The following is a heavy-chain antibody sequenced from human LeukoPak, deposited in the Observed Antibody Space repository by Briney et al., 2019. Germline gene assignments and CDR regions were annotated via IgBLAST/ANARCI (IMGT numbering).Heavy chain of an antibody. CDR2: IWYEGSNK. Sequence: PGGSLRLSCAASGFTFSSYGMHWVRQAPGKGLEWVAVIWYEGSNKYYADSVKGRFTISRDNSKNTLFLQMNSLRAEDTAVYYCARGRRDCSGDCYVAFDIWGQGTMVTVSS. CDR3: ARGRRDCSGDCYVAFDI. V-gene: IGHV3-33*01. J-gene: IGHJ3*02. CDR1: GFTFSSYG. D-gene: IGHD2-21*02.